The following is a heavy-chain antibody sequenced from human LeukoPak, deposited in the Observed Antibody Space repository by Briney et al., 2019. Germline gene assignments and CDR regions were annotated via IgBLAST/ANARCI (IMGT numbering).Heavy chain of an antibody. Sequence: ASVKVSCKVSGYTLTELSMHWVRQAPGKGLEWMGGFDPEDGETIYAQKLQGRVTMTTDTSTSTAYMELRSLRSDDTAVYYCARERYSSSSGGAFDIWGQGTMVTVSS. CDR2: FDPEDGET. J-gene: IGHJ3*02. CDR3: ARERYSSSSGGAFDI. V-gene: IGHV1-24*01. CDR1: GYTLTELS. D-gene: IGHD6-6*01.